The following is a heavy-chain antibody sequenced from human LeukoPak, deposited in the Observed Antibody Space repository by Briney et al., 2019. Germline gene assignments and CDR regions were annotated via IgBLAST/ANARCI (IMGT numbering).Heavy chain of an antibody. Sequence: GGSLRLSCAASGFTFSSYEMNWVRQAPGKGLEWVSYISSSGSTIYYADSVKGRFTISGDNAKNSLYLQMNSLRAEDTAVYYCARDRKVPAAMYNYGMDVWGKGTTVTVSS. CDR3: ARDRKVPAAMYNYGMDV. J-gene: IGHJ6*04. V-gene: IGHV3-48*03. CDR2: ISSSGSTI. CDR1: GFTFSSYE. D-gene: IGHD2-2*01.